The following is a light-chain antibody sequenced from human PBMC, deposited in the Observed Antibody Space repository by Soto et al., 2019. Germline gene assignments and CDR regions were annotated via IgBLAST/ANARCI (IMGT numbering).Light chain of an antibody. Sequence: DIQMTQSPSTLSASVGDRVTVTCRASRSISSWVAWYQQKPGKAPKLLIYKASALESGVPSRFSGSGSGTEFTLTISSLQPDDFATYYCQQYNSSPWTFGQGTKVEVE. CDR2: KAS. V-gene: IGKV1-5*03. CDR1: RSISSW. J-gene: IGKJ1*01. CDR3: QQYNSSPWT.